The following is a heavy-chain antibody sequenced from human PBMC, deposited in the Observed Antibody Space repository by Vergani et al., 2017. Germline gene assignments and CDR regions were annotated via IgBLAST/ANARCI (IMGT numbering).Heavy chain of an antibody. J-gene: IGHJ4*02. CDR3: AKGAAPKIVVVPAAIFGY. V-gene: IGHV3-23*01. CDR2: ISGSGGST. Sequence: EVQLLESGGGLVQPGGSLRLSCAASGFTFSSYAMSWVRQAPGKGLEWVSAISGSGGSTYYADSVKGRFTLSRDNAKNTRYLQRNSLRAEDTAVYYCAKGAAPKIVVVPAAIFGYWGQGTLVTVSS. CDR1: GFTFSSYA. D-gene: IGHD2-2*02.